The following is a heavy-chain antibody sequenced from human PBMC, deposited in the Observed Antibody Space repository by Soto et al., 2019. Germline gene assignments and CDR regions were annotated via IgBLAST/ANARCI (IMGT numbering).Heavy chain of an antibody. CDR1: GFTFSSYS. D-gene: IGHD6-13*01. V-gene: IGHV3-48*02. CDR3: ARPGYSSSWDY. CDR2: ISSSSSTI. Sequence: EVQLVESGGGLVQPGGSLRLSCAASGFTFSSYSMNWVRQAPGKGLEWVSYISSSSSTIYYADSVKGRFTISRDNAKNSLYLQMNRLRDEDTAVYYCARPGYSSSWDYWGQGTLVTVSS. J-gene: IGHJ4*02.